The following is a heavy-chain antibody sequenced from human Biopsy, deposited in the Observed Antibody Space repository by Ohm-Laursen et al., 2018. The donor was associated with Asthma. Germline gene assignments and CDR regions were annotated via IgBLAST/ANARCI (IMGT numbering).Heavy chain of an antibody. CDR1: GFAVSRDY. D-gene: IGHD3-22*01. CDR3: ARGDSSNWPHYYFDY. CDR2: IYSGGTS. J-gene: IGHJ4*02. V-gene: IGHV3-53*01. Sequence: SLRLSCAASGFAVSRDYMFWVRQAPGKGLEWVPVIYSGGTSHTADSVRGRFTISRDYSEDTLYLQMHSLRAEDTAVYYCARGDSSNWPHYYFDYWGQGTLVTVSS.